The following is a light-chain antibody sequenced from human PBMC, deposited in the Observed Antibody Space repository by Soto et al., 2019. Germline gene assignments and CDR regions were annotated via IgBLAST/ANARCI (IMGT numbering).Light chain of an antibody. J-gene: IGKJ4*01. CDR1: QSISTF. V-gene: IGKV1-39*01. Sequence: DIQMTQSPSSLSASVGDNVVITCRASQSISTFLNWYQQNPGKAPKLLIYGASTLQSGVPSRFIGSGSGTDFTLSINSLRPEDFATYYCQHSFNSPVTFGGGTKVEI. CDR3: QHSFNSPVT. CDR2: GAS.